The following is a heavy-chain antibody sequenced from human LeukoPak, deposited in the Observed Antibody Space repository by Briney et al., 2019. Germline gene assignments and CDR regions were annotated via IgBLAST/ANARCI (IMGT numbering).Heavy chain of an antibody. CDR1: GGSISSSSYY. D-gene: IGHD3-10*01. V-gene: IGHV4-39*01. Sequence: SETLSLTCTVSGGSISSSSYYWGWIRQPPGKGLEWIGSIYYSGSTYYNPSLKSRVTISVDTSKNQLSLKLSSVTAADTAVYYCARRLWFGEASPSAPDDFDYWGQGTLVTVSS. CDR2: IYYSGST. J-gene: IGHJ4*02. CDR3: ARRLWFGEASPSAPDDFDY.